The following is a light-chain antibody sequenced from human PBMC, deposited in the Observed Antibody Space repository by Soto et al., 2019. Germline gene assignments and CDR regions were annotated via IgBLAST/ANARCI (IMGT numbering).Light chain of an antibody. Sequence: QPVLTQPPSASGTPGQRVSISCSGRSSNIGSNYVYWYQQLPGTAPKLLMYTNNQRPSGVPDRFSGSKSGTSASLAISGLRSEDEADYYCATWDDSLSAWVFGGGTKLTVL. J-gene: IGLJ3*02. V-gene: IGLV1-47*02. CDR2: TNN. CDR3: ATWDDSLSAWV. CDR1: SSNIGSNY.